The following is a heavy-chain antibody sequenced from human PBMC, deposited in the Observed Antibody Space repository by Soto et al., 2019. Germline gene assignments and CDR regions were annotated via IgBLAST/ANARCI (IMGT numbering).Heavy chain of an antibody. D-gene: IGHD6-6*01. V-gene: IGHV1-69*01. CDR3: AIEYSSSPPYYPIGY. J-gene: IGHJ4*02. Sequence: SVKVSFNASGGTFSSYSISLVRQSPGQGLEWMGGIIPIFGTANYAQKFQGRVTITADESTSTAYMELSSLRSEDTAVYYCAIEYSSSPPYYPIGYWGQGTLVTVSS. CDR1: GGTFSSYS. CDR2: IIPIFGTA.